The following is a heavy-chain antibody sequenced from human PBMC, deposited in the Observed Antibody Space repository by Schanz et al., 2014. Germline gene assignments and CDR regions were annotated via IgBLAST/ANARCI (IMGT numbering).Heavy chain of an antibody. CDR3: ARDSRPNYDFLTAYYSIDY. J-gene: IGHJ4*02. D-gene: IGHD3-9*01. Sequence: EVQLVESGGGLVKPGGSLRLSCAASGFTFNSYAMTWVRQAPGKGLEWVSYIATSSSTRHYADSVKGRVTISRDNAKNSVSLQMRRLRVEDTAVYYCARDSRPNYDFLTAYYSIDYWGQGTLVTVSS. CDR1: GFTFNSYA. CDR2: IATSSSTR. V-gene: IGHV3-48*01.